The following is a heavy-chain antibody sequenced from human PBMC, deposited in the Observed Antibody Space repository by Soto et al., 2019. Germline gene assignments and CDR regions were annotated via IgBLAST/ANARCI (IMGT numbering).Heavy chain of an antibody. CDR3: ARVAVAGKRVDY. CDR2: IYHSGST. J-gene: IGHJ4*02. V-gene: IGHV4-39*07. CDR1: GGSISSSSYY. Sequence: SETLSLTCTVSGGSISSSSYYWGWIRQPPGKGLEWIGSIYHSGSTNYNPSLKSRVTISVDKSKNQFSLKLSSVTAADTAVYYCARVAVAGKRVDYWGQGTLVTVSS. D-gene: IGHD6-19*01.